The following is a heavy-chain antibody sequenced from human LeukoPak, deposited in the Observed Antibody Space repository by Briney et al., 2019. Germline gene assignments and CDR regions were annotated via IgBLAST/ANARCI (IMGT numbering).Heavy chain of an antibody. V-gene: IGHV3-30*02. CDR3: ARDHEQWLSS. Sequence: GGSLRLSCAASGFTFSSYGMHWVRQAPGKGLEWVAFIRYDGSNKYYADSVKGRFTISRDNSKNTLYLQMNSLRAEDTAVYYCARDHEQWLSSWGQGTLVTVSS. CDR2: IRYDGSNK. J-gene: IGHJ4*02. D-gene: IGHD6-19*01. CDR1: GFTFSSYG.